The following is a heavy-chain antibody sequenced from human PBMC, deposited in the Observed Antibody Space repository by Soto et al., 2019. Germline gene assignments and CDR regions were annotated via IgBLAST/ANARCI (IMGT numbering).Heavy chain of an antibody. CDR2: IDPYNGNT. CDR1: GYTFTSYG. D-gene: IGHD2-15*01. CDR3: ARVGYTDGGGRQLTWFDP. J-gene: IGHJ5*02. V-gene: IGHV1-18*04. Sequence: GASVKVSCKASGYTFTSYGISWGRQAPGHGLEWMGWIDPYNGNTNYAQNLQGRVTMATDTSTTTASMDLRSLRFDDTAVYFCARVGYTDGGGRQLTWFDPWGQGTLVTVSS.